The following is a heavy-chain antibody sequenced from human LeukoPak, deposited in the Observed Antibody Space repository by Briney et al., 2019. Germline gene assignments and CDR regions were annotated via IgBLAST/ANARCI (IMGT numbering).Heavy chain of an antibody. V-gene: IGHV3-23*01. D-gene: IGHD2-2*03. CDR3: AKDLDIVVVPAAHFDY. CDR2: IIANGGSA. Sequence: PGGSLRLSCSASGFTFSSFALSWVRQAPGKGLEWVSGIIANGGSAYYADSVKGRFTISRDNSKNTLYLQMNSLRAEDTAVYYCAKDLDIVVVPAAHFDYWGQGTLVTVSS. CDR1: GFTFSSFA. J-gene: IGHJ4*02.